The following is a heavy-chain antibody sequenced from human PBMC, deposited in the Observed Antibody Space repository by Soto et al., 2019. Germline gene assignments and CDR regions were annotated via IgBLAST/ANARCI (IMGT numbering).Heavy chain of an antibody. CDR1: GFTFSYYD. J-gene: IGHJ4*02. D-gene: IGHD6-13*01. CDR2: ISAGGTYI. Sequence: PEGSLRLSCAASGFTFSYYDMNWVRQAPGKGLEWVSSISAGGTYIYYADSVKGRFTISRDNAKNSLYLQMNSLRADDTAVYYCARDTYSSSWGLDFWGQGTLVTVSS. CDR3: ARDTYSSSWGLDF. V-gene: IGHV3-21*01.